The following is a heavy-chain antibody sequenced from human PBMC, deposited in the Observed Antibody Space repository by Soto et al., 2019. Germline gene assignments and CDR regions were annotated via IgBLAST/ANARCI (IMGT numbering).Heavy chain of an antibody. Sequence: GGSLRLSCAASGFTFSSYGMHWVRQAPGKGLEWVAVISYDGSNKYYADSVKGRFTISRDNSKNTLYLQMNSLRAEDTAVYYCAKGSGYSSGWLDYWGQGTLVTVSS. CDR3: AKGSGYSSGWLDY. CDR1: GFTFSSYG. D-gene: IGHD6-19*01. V-gene: IGHV3-30*18. CDR2: ISYDGSNK. J-gene: IGHJ4*02.